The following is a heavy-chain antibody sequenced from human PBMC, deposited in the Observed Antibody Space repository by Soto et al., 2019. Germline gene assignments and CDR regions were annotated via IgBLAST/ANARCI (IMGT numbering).Heavy chain of an antibody. D-gene: IGHD6-6*01. Sequence: SETLSLTCTVSGDSISSGDYYWSWIRQPPGKGLEYIGYIYYSGSTYYNPSLKSRVTISVDTSKNQFSLKLSSVTAADTAVYYCARVVYSSSKRFLARWFDPWGQGTLVTVSS. CDR2: IYYSGST. CDR3: ARVVYSSSKRFLARWFDP. V-gene: IGHV4-30-4*01. J-gene: IGHJ5*02. CDR1: GDSISSGDYY.